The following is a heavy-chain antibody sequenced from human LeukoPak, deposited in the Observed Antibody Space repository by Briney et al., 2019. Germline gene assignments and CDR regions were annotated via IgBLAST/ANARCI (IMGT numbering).Heavy chain of an antibody. CDR1: GYTFTNYV. CDR2: INTNTGNP. J-gene: IGHJ4*02. D-gene: IGHD5-12*01. Sequence: ASVKVSCKASGYTFTNYVINWVRQAPGQGLEWMGWINTNTGNPTYAQGFTGRFVFSLDTSVSTAYLQINGLKAEDTAVYYCAREEPTIRGPHWGQGPRVPVPS. CDR3: AREEPTIRGPH. V-gene: IGHV7-4-1*02.